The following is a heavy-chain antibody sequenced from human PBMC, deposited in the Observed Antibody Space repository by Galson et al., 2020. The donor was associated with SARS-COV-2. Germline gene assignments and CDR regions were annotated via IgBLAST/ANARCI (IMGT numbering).Heavy chain of an antibody. CDR2: IYGGGDNT. CDR1: GFTVTSNS. D-gene: IGHD4-4*01. J-gene: IGHJ3*02. Sequence: GGSLRLSCAASGFTVTSNSISWVRQVPGKGLEWVSVIYGGGDNTHYADSVQGRFSISRDSSKNTLNLQMNSLRADDTAVYYCARVLGDDYNRNRFDIWGQGTMVTVSS. CDR3: ARVLGDDYNRNRFDI. V-gene: IGHV3-66*01.